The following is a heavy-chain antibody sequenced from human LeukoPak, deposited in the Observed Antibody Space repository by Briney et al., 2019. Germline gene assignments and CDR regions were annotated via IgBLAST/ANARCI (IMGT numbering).Heavy chain of an antibody. CDR1: GYSFTSYW. J-gene: IGHJ4*02. CDR3: ASTYSSSWYGSFDY. D-gene: IGHD6-13*01. Sequence: GESLKISCKGSGYSFTSYWIGWVRQMPGKGLEWMGIIYPDDSDTRYSPSFQGQVTISADKSINTAYPQWSSLKASDTAMYYCASTYSSSWYGSFDYWGQGTLVTVSS. CDR2: IYPDDSDT. V-gene: IGHV5-51*01.